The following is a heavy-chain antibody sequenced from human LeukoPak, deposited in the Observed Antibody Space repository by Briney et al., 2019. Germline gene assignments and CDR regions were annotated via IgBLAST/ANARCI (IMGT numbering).Heavy chain of an antibody. Sequence: PSETLSLTCTVSGGSISSYYWSWIRRPPGKGLEWIGYIYYSGSTNYNPSLKSRVTISVDTSKNQFSLKLSSVTAADTAVYYCASLPTDNAFDIWGQGTMVTVSS. J-gene: IGHJ3*02. V-gene: IGHV4-59*01. CDR1: GGSISSYY. CDR2: IYYSGST. CDR3: ASLPTDNAFDI.